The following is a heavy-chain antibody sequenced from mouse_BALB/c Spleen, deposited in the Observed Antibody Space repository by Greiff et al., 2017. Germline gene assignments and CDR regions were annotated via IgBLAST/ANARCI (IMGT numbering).Heavy chain of an antibody. J-gene: IGHJ1*01. Sequence: EVHLVESGGGLVKPGGSLKLSCAASGFTFSSYAMSWVRQSPEKRLEWVAEISSGGSYTYYPDTVTGRFTISRDNAKNTLYLEMSSLRSEDTAMYYCATYYGSSYWYFDVWGAGTTVTVSS. CDR1: GFTFSSYA. CDR2: ISSGGSYT. V-gene: IGHV5-9-4*01. CDR3: ATYYGSSYWYFDV. D-gene: IGHD1-1*01.